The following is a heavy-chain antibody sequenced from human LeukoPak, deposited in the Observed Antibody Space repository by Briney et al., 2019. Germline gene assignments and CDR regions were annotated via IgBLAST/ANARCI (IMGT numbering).Heavy chain of an antibody. Sequence: PSETLSLTCAVSGGSISSSNWWSWVRQPPGKGLEWIGEIYHSGSTNYNPSLKSRVTISVDKSKNQFSLKLSSVTAADTAVYYCARWTPCGWDCHILDYWGQGILVTVSS. J-gene: IGHJ4*02. CDR3: ARWTPCGWDCHILDY. D-gene: IGHD2-21*02. CDR2: IYHSGST. CDR1: GGSISSSNW. V-gene: IGHV4-4*02.